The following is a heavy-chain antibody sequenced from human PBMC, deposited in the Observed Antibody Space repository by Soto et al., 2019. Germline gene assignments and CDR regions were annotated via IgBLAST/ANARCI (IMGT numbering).Heavy chain of an antibody. J-gene: IGHJ4*02. CDR1: GGSINSGGYS. Sequence: QLQLQESGSGLVKPSQTLSLTCAVSGGSINSGGYSWSWVRQPPGKGLEWIGYIYHSGSTYYTPALKMRVTIAVDRSKNQFSLRLSSVTAAETAVYYCARVPDYWGQGTLVTVSS. CDR2: IYHSGST. V-gene: IGHV4-30-2*01. CDR3: ARVPDY.